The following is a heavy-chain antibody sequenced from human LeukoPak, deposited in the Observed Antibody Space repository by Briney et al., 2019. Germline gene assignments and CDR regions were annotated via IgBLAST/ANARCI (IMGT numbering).Heavy chain of an antibody. CDR1: GGSISSYY. CDR2: IYYSVST. D-gene: IGHD6-19*01. CDR3: ARHSQWLAIFDY. Sequence: PSETLSLTCTVSGGSISSYYWSWIRQPPGKGLEWIGYIYYSVSTNYNPSLKSRVTISVDTSKNQFSLKLSSVTAADTAVYYCARHSQWLAIFDYWGQGTLVTVSS. V-gene: IGHV4-59*08. J-gene: IGHJ4*02.